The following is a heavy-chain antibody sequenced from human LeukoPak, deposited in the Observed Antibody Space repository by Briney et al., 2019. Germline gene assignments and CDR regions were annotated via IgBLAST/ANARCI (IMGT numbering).Heavy chain of an antibody. D-gene: IGHD4-17*01. J-gene: IGHJ4*02. CDR2: INPNSGGT. Sequence: GASVTVSCKASGYTFTGYYMHWVRQAPGQGLEWMGWINPNSGGTNYAQKFQGRVTMTRDTSISTAYMELGRLRSDDTAVYYCARTGDYGDYEADYWGQGTLVTVSS. CDR1: GYTFTGYY. V-gene: IGHV1-2*02. CDR3: ARTGDYGDYEADY.